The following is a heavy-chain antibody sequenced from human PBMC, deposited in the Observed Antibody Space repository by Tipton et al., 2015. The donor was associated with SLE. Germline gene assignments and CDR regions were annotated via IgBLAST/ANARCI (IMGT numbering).Heavy chain of an antibody. D-gene: IGHD1-26*01. Sequence: LRLSCTVSGGSISSGGYYWRWIRQHPGKGLEWIGYIYYSGSTYYNPSLKSRVTISVDTSKNQFSLKLSSVTAADTVVYYCARVTYSGTYPYYYNMDVWGKGTTVTVSS. CDR3: ARVTYSGTYPYYYNMDV. CDR1: GGSISSGGYY. CDR2: IYYSGST. J-gene: IGHJ6*03. V-gene: IGHV4-31*02.